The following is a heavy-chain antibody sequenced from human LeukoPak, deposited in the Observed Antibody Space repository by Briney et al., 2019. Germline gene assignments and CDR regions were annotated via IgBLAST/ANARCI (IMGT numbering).Heavy chain of an antibody. CDR2: ISYSGTT. CDR1: GGSISSGGYS. Sequence: SETLSLTCTVSGGSISSGGYSWSWIRQYPGKGLEWIGYISYSGTTNYNPSLKSRVTISVAPSKNQFSLKLRSVTAPDTAVYYCARDRGNYFDYWGQGTLVTVSS. J-gene: IGHJ4*02. CDR3: ARDRGNYFDY. D-gene: IGHD6-13*01. V-gene: IGHV4-61*08.